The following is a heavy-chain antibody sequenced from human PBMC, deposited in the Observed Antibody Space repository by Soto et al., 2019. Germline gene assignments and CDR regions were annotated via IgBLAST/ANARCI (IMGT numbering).Heavy chain of an antibody. Sequence: QVQLVQSGAEVKEPGTSVKVSCKASGGAFSTSSFVWVRQGPGQGLEWMGGIIPIFGKTNVAPKFRDRITFTADESTRTAYMELSSLRSEDTAIYYCARDVVRSTGGDSWGQGTLVTVSS. D-gene: IGHD7-27*01. J-gene: IGHJ4*02. CDR1: GGAFSTSS. CDR3: ARDVVRSTGGDS. V-gene: IGHV1-69*01. CDR2: IIPIFGKT.